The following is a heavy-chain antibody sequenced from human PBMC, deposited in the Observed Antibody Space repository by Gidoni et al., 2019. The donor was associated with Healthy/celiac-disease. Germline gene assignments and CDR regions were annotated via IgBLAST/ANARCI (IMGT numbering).Heavy chain of an antibody. Sequence: GVVQPGRSLRLSCAASGFTFSSYAMHWVRQAPGKGLEWVAVISYDGSNKYYADSVKGRFTISRDNSKNTLYLQMNSLRAEDTAVYYCARSGGTTPAAFDIWGQGTMVTVSS. CDR1: GFTFSSYA. D-gene: IGHD1-1*01. CDR3: ARSGGTTPAAFDI. V-gene: IGHV3-30-3*01. CDR2: ISYDGSNK. J-gene: IGHJ3*02.